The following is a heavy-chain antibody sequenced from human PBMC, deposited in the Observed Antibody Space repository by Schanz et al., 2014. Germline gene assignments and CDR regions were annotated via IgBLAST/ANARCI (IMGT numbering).Heavy chain of an antibody. Sequence: QLQLQESGPGLVKPSETLSLTCTVSGDSISSSRYCWGWIRQPPGKGLEWIGSIYYSGSTYYNPSPKSRVTIPVDTPKNQFPRKLSSVTAADTAVYYCARPGAYCGGDCYDYWGQGTLVTVSS. J-gene: IGHJ4*02. CDR2: IYYSGST. CDR1: GDSISSSRYC. D-gene: IGHD2-21*01. CDR3: ARPGAYCGGDCYDY. V-gene: IGHV4-39*01.